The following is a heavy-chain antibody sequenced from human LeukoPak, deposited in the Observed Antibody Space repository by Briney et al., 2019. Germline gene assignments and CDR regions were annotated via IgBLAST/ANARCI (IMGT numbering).Heavy chain of an antibody. CDR2: IYTSGNT. J-gene: IGHJ4*02. D-gene: IGHD1-26*01. Sequence: SETLSLTCTVSGGSISSGSYYWHWIRKPAGKGLEWIGRIYTSGNTNYNPSLKSRVTISVVTSKNQFSLKLSSVTAADTAVYYCARVQIVGASFDYWGQGTLVTVSS. CDR3: ARVQIVGASFDY. CDR1: GGSISSGSYY. V-gene: IGHV4-61*02.